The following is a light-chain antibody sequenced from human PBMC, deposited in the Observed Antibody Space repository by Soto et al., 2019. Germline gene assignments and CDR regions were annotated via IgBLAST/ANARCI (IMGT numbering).Light chain of an antibody. CDR1: QDIRND. V-gene: IGKV1-17*01. CDR2: TAS. CDR3: LQHNSYPWT. Sequence: DIQMTQSPSSLSASVGDRVTITCRASQDIRNDLGWYQQKSGKAPKRLIYTASTLQSGVPSRFSGSGSGTEFTLTISSLQPEDFVTYYCLQHNSYPWTFGQGTKVEIK. J-gene: IGKJ1*01.